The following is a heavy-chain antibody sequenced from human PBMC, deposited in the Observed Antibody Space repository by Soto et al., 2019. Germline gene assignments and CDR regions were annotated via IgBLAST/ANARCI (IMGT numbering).Heavy chain of an antibody. CDR2: MNPNSGNT. D-gene: IGHD6-19*01. CDR3: ASIAVADYYYYGMDV. Sequence: QVQLVQSGAEVKKPGASVKVSCKASGYTFTSYDINWVRQATGQGLEWMGWMNPNSGNTGYAQKFQGRVTMTRNTSISTAYMELSSLRSEDTAVYYCASIAVADYYYYGMDVWGQGTTVTVSS. CDR1: GYTFTSYD. J-gene: IGHJ6*02. V-gene: IGHV1-8*01.